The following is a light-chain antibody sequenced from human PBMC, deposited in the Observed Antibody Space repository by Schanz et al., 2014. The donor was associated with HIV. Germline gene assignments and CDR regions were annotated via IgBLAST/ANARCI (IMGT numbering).Light chain of an antibody. CDR3: QQYGSS. CDR2: AAS. V-gene: IGKV3-20*01. Sequence: EIVLTQSPVTLSLSPGERATLSCRASQSVYSSYLAWYQQKPGQAPRLLMYAASSRATGIPDRFSGSGSGTDFTLTISRLEAEDFAVYYCQQYGSSFGPGTKVEIK. J-gene: IGKJ3*01. CDR1: QSVYSSY.